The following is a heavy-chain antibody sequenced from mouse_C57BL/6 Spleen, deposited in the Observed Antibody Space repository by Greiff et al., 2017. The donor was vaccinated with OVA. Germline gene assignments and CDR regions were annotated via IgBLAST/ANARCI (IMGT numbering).Heavy chain of an antibody. J-gene: IGHJ2*01. CDR3: TSFLDY. CDR2: IDPETGGT. CDR1: GYTFTDYE. Sequence: VHLVESGAELVRPGASVTLSCKASGYTFTDYEMHWVKQTPVHGLEWIGAIDPETGGTAYNQKFKGKAILTADKSSSTAYMELRSLTSEDSAVYYCTSFLDYWGQGTTLTVSS. V-gene: IGHV1-15*01.